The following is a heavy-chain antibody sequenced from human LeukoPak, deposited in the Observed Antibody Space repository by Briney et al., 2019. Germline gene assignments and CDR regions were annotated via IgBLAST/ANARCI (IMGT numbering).Heavy chain of an antibody. V-gene: IGHV3-11*01. CDR3: ARLLPPYYYYGMDV. CDR2: ISSSGSTI. J-gene: IGHJ6*02. CDR1: GFTFSDYY. Sequence: GGSLRLSCAASGFTFSDYYMSWTRQAPGKGLEWVSYISSSGSTIYYADSVKGRFTISRDNAKNSLYLQMNSLRAEDTAVYYCARLLPPYYYYGMDVWGQGTTVTVSS.